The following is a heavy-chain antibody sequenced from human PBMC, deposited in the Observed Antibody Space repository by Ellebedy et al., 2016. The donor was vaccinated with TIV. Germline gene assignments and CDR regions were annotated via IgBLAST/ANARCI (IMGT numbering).Heavy chain of an antibody. V-gene: IGHV1-18*04. J-gene: IGHJ4*02. D-gene: IGHD6-19*01. CDR3: ARDQRGGYSSGWFNY. CDR1: GYTFTDYG. CDR2: ISSYNGNT. Sequence: AASVKVSCKASGYTFTDYGISWVQQAPGQGPEWMGWISSYNGNTNYAQSFQGRVTMTTETSTSTVHMELASLRSDDTAVYYCARDQRGGYSSGWFNYWGQGTRVTVSS.